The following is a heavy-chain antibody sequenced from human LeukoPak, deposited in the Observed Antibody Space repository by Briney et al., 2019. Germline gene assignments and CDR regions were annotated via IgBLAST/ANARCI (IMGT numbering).Heavy chain of an antibody. CDR2: INHSEST. D-gene: IGHD6-19*01. V-gene: IGHV4-34*01. J-gene: IGHJ5*02. CDR3: ARDPSSGWYLKGWFDP. Sequence: SEPLSLTCAVYGGPYSGYYWSWLRRPPGKGLEWIGEINHSESTNYNPSLKSRVTISVDTSKNQLSLKLRSVTAADTAVYYCARDPSSGWYLKGWFDPWGQGTLVTVSS. CDR1: GGPYSGYY.